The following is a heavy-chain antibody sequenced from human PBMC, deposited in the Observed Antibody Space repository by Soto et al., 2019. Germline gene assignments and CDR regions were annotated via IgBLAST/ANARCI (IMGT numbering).Heavy chain of an antibody. J-gene: IGHJ4*02. Sequence: LRLSCAASGFTFISYAISWVRLAPGKGLEWVSTITGSGSGYNTFYTDSVKGRFSISRDNSKNTLYLQMNSLRAEDTAVYYCAEGSYSGIYSDFDYWGQGTLVTVSS. CDR3: AEGSYSGIYSDFDY. CDR2: ITGSGSGYNT. D-gene: IGHD1-26*01. V-gene: IGHV3-23*01. CDR1: GFTFISYA.